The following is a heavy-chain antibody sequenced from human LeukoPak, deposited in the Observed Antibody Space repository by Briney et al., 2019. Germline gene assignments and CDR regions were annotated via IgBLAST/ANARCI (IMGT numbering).Heavy chain of an antibody. V-gene: IGHV3-7*01. CDR3: ARASSSSLFDY. J-gene: IGHJ4*02. D-gene: IGHD6-6*01. Sequence: GGSLRLSCAASGFTFSDFWVEWFRQAPGKGLEWVANINKDGSDKYYMDSVTGRFSISRDNAKNSLSLQMNSLRVDDTAVYYCARASSSSLFDYWGQGALVTVSS. CDR2: INKDGSDK. CDR1: GFTFSDFW.